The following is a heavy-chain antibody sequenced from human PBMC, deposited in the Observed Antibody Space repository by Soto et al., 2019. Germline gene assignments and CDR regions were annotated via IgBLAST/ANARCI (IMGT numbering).Heavy chain of an antibody. D-gene: IGHD3-3*01. CDR2: IYYSGST. Sequence: PSETLSLTCTVSGGSISSSSYYWGWIRQPPGKGLGWIGSIYYSGSTYYNPSLKSRVTISVDTSKNQFSLKLSSVTAADTAVYYCAITRRITIFVVWGQGTLVTVSS. CDR3: AITRRITIFVV. CDR1: GGSISSSSYY. V-gene: IGHV4-39*01. J-gene: IGHJ4*02.